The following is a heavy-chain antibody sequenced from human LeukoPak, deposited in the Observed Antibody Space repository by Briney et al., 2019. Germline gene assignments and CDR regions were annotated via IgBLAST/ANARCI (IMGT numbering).Heavy chain of an antibody. CDR2: IYHSGST. Sequence: SETLSLTCAASGGSISSGGYSWSWIRQPPGKGLEWIGYIYHSGSTYYNPSLKSRVTISVDRSKNQFSLKLSSVTAADTAVYYCASRRVEYYYDSSGSDAFDIWGQGTMVTVSS. D-gene: IGHD3-22*01. J-gene: IGHJ3*02. CDR1: GGSISSGGYS. V-gene: IGHV4-30-2*01. CDR3: ASRRVEYYYDSSGSDAFDI.